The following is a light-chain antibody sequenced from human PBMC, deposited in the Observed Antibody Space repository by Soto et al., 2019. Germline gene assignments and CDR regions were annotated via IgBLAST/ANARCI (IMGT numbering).Light chain of an antibody. Sequence: QSVLTQPASVSGAPGQSITISCSGTSSDVGGYNYFSWYQHHPGKAPKLMIYDVSNRPSGLSNRFSASKSGNTASLTISRHQAEDEADYYSSSYTSSSALVFGGGTKVTVL. CDR2: DVS. V-gene: IGLV2-14*03. CDR1: SSDVGGYNY. CDR3: SSYTSSSALV. J-gene: IGLJ2*01.